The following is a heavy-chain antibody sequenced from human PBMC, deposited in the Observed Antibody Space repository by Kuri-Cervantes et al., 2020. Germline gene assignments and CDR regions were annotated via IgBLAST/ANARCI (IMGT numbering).Heavy chain of an antibody. CDR3: ARISTVTTPNYYYGMDV. V-gene: IGHV2-5*02. Sequence: SGPTLVKPTQTLTLTCTFSGFSLSTPGVGVGWLRQPPGKALEWLALIYWDDDYRYSPSLKSRLTITKDSSKNQVFLTLTNVETVDTATYYCARISTVTTPNYYYGMDVWGQGTTVTVSS. J-gene: IGHJ6*02. CDR2: IYWDDDY. CDR1: GFSLSTPGVG. D-gene: IGHD4-17*01.